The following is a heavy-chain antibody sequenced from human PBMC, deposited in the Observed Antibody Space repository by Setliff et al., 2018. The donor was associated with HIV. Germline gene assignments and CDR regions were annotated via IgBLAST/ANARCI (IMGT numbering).Heavy chain of an antibody. CDR1: GYSFTIYW. J-gene: IGHJ1*01. V-gene: IGHV5-51*07. CDR2: IYPGDSDT. Sequence: GESLKISCKASGYSFTIYWIGWVHQMPGKGLEWMGVIYPGDSDTRYSPSFQGQVTISADKSITTAYVQWSSLKASDTAMYYCATWTRAETSENFQHWGQGTLVTVSS. CDR3: ATWTRAETSENFQH. D-gene: IGHD4-17*01.